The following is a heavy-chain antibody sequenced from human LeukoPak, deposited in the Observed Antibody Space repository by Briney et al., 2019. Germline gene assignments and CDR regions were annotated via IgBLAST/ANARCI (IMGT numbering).Heavy chain of an antibody. D-gene: IGHD3-22*01. CDR3: TKDFYRDFYDSVDYYFHY. V-gene: IGHV3-9*01. J-gene: IGHJ4*02. Sequence: GRSLRLSCAASGFIFDDFAMHWVRQVPGKGLEWVSGINSNNGFIGYADSVKGRFSISRDNAKDSLYLQMNSLRPEDTALYYCTKDFYRDFYDSVDYYFHYWGQGTLVTVSS. CDR1: GFIFDDFA. CDR2: INSNNGFI.